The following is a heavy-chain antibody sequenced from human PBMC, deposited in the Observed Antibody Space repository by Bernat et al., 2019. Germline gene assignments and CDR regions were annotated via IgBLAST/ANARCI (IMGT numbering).Heavy chain of an antibody. Sequence: QVQLVESGGGVVQPGRSLRLSCAASGFTFSSYGMHWVRQAPGKGLEWVAVISYDGSNKYYADSVKGRFTISRDNSKNTLYLQMNSLRAEDTAVYYCATDGKQWLSYFDYWGQGTLVTVSS. CDR1: GFTFSSYG. CDR3: ATDGKQWLSYFDY. D-gene: IGHD6-19*01. CDR2: ISYDGSNK. V-gene: IGHV3-30*03. J-gene: IGHJ4*02.